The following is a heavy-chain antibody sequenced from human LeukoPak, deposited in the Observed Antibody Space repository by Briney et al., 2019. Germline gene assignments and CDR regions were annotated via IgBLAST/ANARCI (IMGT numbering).Heavy chain of an antibody. CDR3: AKGWNSGYYYYYMDV. Sequence: PGGSLRLSCAASGFTFSSYAMSWVRQAPGKGLEWVSAISGSGGSTYYADSVKGRFTISRDNSKNTLYLQMNSLRAEDTAVYYCAKGWNSGYYYYYMDVWGKGTTVTVSS. J-gene: IGHJ6*03. CDR1: GFTFSSYA. CDR2: ISGSGGST. D-gene: IGHD1-7*01. V-gene: IGHV3-23*01.